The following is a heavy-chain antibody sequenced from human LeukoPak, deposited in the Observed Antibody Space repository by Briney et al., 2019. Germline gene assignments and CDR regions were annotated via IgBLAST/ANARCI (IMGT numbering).Heavy chain of an antibody. CDR2: MNPNSGNT. CDR3: ARGLLRTKWLLCY. CDR1: GYTFTSYD. D-gene: IGHD3-22*01. V-gene: IGHV1-8*03. J-gene: IGHJ4*02. Sequence: GASVKVSCKAPGYTFTSYDINWARQATGQGLEWMGWMNPNSGNTGYAQKFQGRVTITRNTSISTAYMELSSLRSEDTAVYYCARGLLRTKWLLCYWGQGTLVTVSS.